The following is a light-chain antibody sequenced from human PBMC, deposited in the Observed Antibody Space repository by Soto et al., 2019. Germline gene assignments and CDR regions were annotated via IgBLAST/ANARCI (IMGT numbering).Light chain of an antibody. CDR3: QHLAS. J-gene: IGKJ2*01. V-gene: IGKV1-5*03. Sequence: DIQLTQSPSALSASVGDRVTVTCRASQSSSWLAWYQQKPGKAPKLLIHKASNLQIGVPSRFSGSGSGTEFTLTISSLQPDDFATYYCQHLASFGQGTKLEIK. CDR2: KAS. CDR1: QSSSW.